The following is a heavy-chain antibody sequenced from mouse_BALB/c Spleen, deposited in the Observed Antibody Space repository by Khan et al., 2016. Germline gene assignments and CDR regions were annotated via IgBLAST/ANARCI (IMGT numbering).Heavy chain of an antibody. V-gene: IGHV9-2-1*01. CDR1: GYTFTDYS. D-gene: IGHD2-14*01. Sequence: QIQLVQSGPELKKPGETVKISCKASGYTFTDYSMHWVKQAPGKGLKWMGWKHTETGEPTYADDFKGRFAFSLEPSASTAYLQLHNLKNEDTATYVCARRVRWYFDVWHAGTTITVSS. J-gene: IGHJ1*01. CDR2: KHTETGEP. CDR3: ARRVRWYFDV.